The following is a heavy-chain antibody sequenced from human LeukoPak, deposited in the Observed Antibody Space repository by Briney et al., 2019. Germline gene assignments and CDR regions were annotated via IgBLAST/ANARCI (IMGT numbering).Heavy chain of an antibody. Sequence: SETLSLTCTAAGGSINAYYWSWIRQPPGKGLEWVAYVRDNGGNNYNPSLKSRVALSVDTANNQISLRLNFVTAADTAIYYCARQPANTAAFDIWGLGTMVTVSS. CDR2: VRDNGGN. D-gene: IGHD5-18*01. CDR3: ARQPANTAAFDI. J-gene: IGHJ3*02. V-gene: IGHV4-59*08. CDR1: GGSINAYY.